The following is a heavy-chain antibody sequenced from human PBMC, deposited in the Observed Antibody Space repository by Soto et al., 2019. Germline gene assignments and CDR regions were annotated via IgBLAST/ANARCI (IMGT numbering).Heavy chain of an antibody. D-gene: IGHD1-20*01. CDR1: GFTFSDYG. CDR3: TFGDNSFDY. CDR2: ISYDGNNR. V-gene: IGHV3-30*03. J-gene: IGHJ4*02. Sequence: QVQLVESGGGEVQPGRSLRVSCAASGFTFSDYGIYWVRQAPGKGLEWVALISYDGNNREYGDSVKGRFTISRDNSKNTLYLQMNSLRVEDTAVYYCTFGDNSFDYWGQGTLVTVSS.